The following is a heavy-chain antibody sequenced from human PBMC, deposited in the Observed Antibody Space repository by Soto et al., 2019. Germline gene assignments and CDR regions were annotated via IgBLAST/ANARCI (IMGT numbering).Heavy chain of an antibody. D-gene: IGHD3-10*01. CDR2: TSYDGSNK. Sequence: QVQVVESGGGVVQPGRSLRLSCAASGFTLSNYAMHWVRQAPGKGLEWVAVTSYDGSNKYYADSVKGRFTISTDNAINPLYLQMNRLRAEDTAVYYCARDRVYYASVTTGWFDPWGQGTLVTVSS. J-gene: IGHJ5*02. CDR3: ARDRVYYASVTTGWFDP. CDR1: GFTLSNYA. V-gene: IGHV3-30-3*01.